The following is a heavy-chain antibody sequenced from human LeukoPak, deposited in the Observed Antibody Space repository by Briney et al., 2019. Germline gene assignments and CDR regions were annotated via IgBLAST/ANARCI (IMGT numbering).Heavy chain of an antibody. J-gene: IGHJ5*02. CDR2: MNPNSGNT. D-gene: IGHD1-26*01. CDR3: ARRFSGSYYVIWFDP. CDR1: GYTFTSYD. V-gene: IGHV1-8*01. Sequence: ASVKVSCKASGYTFTSYDINWVRQATGQGLEWMGWMNPNSGNTGYAQKFQGRVTMTRNTSISTAYMGLSSLRSEDTAVYYCARRFSGSYYVIWFDPWGQGTLVTVSS.